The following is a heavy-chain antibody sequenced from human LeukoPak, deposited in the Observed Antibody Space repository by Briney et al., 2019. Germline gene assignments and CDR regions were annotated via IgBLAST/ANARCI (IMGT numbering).Heavy chain of an antibody. D-gene: IGHD4-17*01. CDR2: ISWNSGSI. Sequence: GGSLRLSCAASGFTFDDYAMHWVRQAPGKGLEWVSGISWNSGSIGYADSVKGRFTISRDNAKNSLYLQMNSLRAEDTALYYCARDKNHGDSYFAYWGQGILVTVSS. CDR3: ARDKNHGDSYFAY. CDR1: GFTFDDYA. J-gene: IGHJ4*02. V-gene: IGHV3-9*01.